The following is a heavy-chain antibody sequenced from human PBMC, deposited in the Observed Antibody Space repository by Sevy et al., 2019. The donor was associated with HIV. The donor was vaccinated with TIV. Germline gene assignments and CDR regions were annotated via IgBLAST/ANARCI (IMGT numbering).Heavy chain of an antibody. D-gene: IGHD2-15*01. J-gene: IGHJ4*02. V-gene: IGHV1-2*02. Sequence: ASVKVSCKASGHTFTAYYVHWVRQAPGQGLEWMGWINPNSGDTNYAQKFQARITLTSDTSITTTYLELTFLTSVDTAIYYCATPEASCSGGSCHDFDYWGQGTLVTVSS. CDR2: INPNSGDT. CDR1: GHTFTAYY. CDR3: ATPEASCSGGSCHDFDY.